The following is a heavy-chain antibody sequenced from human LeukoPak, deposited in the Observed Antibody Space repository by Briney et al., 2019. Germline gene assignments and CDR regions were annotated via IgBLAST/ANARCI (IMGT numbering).Heavy chain of an antibody. V-gene: IGHV3-23*01. Sequence: PGGSLRLSCAASGFSFSNYAMSWVRQAPGKGLEWVSGLSGNGERTHYADSVKGRFTISRDNSKNTLYLQMNGLRAEDTALYFCAKRDYYDSSGYSPLFDNWGQGILVTVSS. D-gene: IGHD3-22*01. CDR1: GFSFSNYA. CDR2: LSGNGERT. J-gene: IGHJ4*02. CDR3: AKRDYYDSSGYSPLFDN.